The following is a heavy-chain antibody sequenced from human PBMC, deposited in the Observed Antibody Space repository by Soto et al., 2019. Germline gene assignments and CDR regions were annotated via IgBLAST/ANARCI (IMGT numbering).Heavy chain of an antibody. CDR3: AGEFHRWGVGADRD. J-gene: IGHJ4*02. CDR1: GYTFTSYG. Sequence: QVQLVQSGAEVKKPGASVKVSCKASGYTFTSYGISWVRQAPGQGLEWMGWISAYNGNTNYAQKLQGRVTMTTDTSTSTGYMELGSLGSDDTAVDYWAGEFHRWGVGADRDWGQGTLVTVSS. V-gene: IGHV1-18*01. D-gene: IGHD1-26*01. CDR2: ISAYNGNT.